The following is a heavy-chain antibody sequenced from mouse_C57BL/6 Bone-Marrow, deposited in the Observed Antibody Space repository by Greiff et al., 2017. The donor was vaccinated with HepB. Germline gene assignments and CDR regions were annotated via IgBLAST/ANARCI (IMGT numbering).Heavy chain of an antibody. CDR3: ARPPLYYGNYPVAY. J-gene: IGHJ3*01. CDR2: ISSGGSYT. CDR1: GFTFSSYG. Sequence: DVKLVESGGDLVKPGGSLKLSCAASGFTFSSYGMSWVRQTPDKRLEWVATISSGGSYTYYPDSVKGRFTISRDNAKNTLYLQMSSLKSEDTAMYYCARPPLYYGNYPVAYWGQGTLVTVSA. V-gene: IGHV5-6*02. D-gene: IGHD2-1*01.